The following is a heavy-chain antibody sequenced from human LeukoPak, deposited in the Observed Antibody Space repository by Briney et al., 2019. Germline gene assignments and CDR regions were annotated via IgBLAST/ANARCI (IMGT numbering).Heavy chain of an antibody. CDR1: GYSISSGYY. CDR3: ARATVVTLAFDY. V-gene: IGHV4-38-2*01. CDR2: VYYTGST. Sequence: SETLSLTCAVSGYSISSGYYWGWIRQPPGKGLEWIGYVYYTGSTNYNPSLKSRVTMSVDTSKDQFSLRLTSVTAADTALYYCARATVVTLAFDYWGRGALVTVSS. D-gene: IGHD4-23*01. J-gene: IGHJ4*02.